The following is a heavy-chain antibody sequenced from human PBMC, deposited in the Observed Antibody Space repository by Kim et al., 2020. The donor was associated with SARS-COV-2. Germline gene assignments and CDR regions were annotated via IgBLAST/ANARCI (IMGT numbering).Heavy chain of an antibody. CDR1: GYTFISYG. Sequence: ASVKVSCKASGYTFISYGFSWVRQAPGQGLEWMGWISAYNGNTNYAQKFQGRVTMTTDTSTSTASMELRSLRSDDTAVYYCARGSNWNYDYWGQGTLVTVSS. CDR2: ISAYNGNT. V-gene: IGHV1-18*01. CDR3: ARGSNWNYDY. D-gene: IGHD1-1*01. J-gene: IGHJ4*02.